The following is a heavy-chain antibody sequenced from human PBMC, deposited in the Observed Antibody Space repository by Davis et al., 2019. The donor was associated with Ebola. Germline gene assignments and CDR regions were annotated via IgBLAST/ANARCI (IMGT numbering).Heavy chain of an antibody. CDR3: ARAGIVVVPAAPYYYYGMDV. J-gene: IGHJ6*02. Sequence: ASVQVSCKASGYTFTSYGISWVRQAPGQGLEWMGWISAYNGNTNYAQKLQGRVTMTTDTSTSTAYMELRSLRSDDTAVYYCARAGIVVVPAAPYYYYGMDVWGQGTTVTVSS. CDR1: GYTFTSYG. D-gene: IGHD2-2*01. V-gene: IGHV1-18*01. CDR2: ISAYNGNT.